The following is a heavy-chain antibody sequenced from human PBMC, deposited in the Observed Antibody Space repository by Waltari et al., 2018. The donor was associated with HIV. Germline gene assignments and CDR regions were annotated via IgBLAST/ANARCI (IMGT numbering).Heavy chain of an antibody. Sequence: EVQRVEPGGGLVLPGGSLRLPCAAPGLPVSSTYLSSVRQAPGKGLECVSVIYSGGSTYYADSVKGRFTISRDNSKNTLYLQMNSLRAEDTAVYYCASIAYCGGDCYPRGMDVWGQGTTVTVSS. CDR1: GLPVSSTY. CDR3: ASIAYCGGDCYPRGMDV. V-gene: IGHV3-66*01. D-gene: IGHD2-21*02. CDR2: IYSGGST. J-gene: IGHJ6*02.